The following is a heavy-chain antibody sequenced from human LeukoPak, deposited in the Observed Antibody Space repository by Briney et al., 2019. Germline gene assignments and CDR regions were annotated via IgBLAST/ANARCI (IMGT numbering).Heavy chain of an antibody. CDR2: ISGSGGST. CDR3: AKRDGYNTLDY. Sequence: GGSLRLSCAASGFTFSSYPMTWVRQAPGKGLEWVSAISGSGGSTYYADSVKGRFTISRDNSKNTLYLQMNSLRAEDTAVYYCAKRDGYNTLDYWGQGTLVTVSS. D-gene: IGHD5-24*01. V-gene: IGHV3-23*01. J-gene: IGHJ4*02. CDR1: GFTFSSYP.